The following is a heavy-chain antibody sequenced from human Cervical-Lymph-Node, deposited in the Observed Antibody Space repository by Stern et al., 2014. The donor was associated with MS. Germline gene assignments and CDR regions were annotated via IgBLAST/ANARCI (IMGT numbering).Heavy chain of an antibody. J-gene: IGHJ3*02. CDR3: AAIGPLMEGAAFDI. V-gene: IGHV4-31*03. CDR1: GAPVNRGGYY. Sequence: QLVASGPGLVKPSQTLSLSCTVSGAPVNRGGYYWTWIRQVPGKGLEWIGYIPHRGGGGYNPPLKSRVTISVDTSENQVSLMLSSVTAADTAVYYCAAIGPLMEGAAFDIWGQGTLVTVSS. D-gene: IGHD3-16*01. CDR2: IPHRGGG.